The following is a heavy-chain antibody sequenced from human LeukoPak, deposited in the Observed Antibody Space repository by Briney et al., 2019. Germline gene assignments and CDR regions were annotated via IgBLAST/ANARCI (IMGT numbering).Heavy chain of an antibody. J-gene: IGHJ4*02. Sequence: GGSLRLSCAASGFTFSSYEMNWVRQAPGKGLEWVSYITSSGSTMYYTDSVKGRFTISRDNAKNSLYLQMNSLRAEDTAVYYCAGRFDYWGQGTLVTVSS. CDR3: AGRFDY. CDR1: GFTFSSYE. CDR2: ITSSGSTM. V-gene: IGHV3-48*03.